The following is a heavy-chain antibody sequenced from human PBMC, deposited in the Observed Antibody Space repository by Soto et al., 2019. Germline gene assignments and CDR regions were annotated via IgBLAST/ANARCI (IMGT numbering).Heavy chain of an antibody. D-gene: IGHD3-10*01. J-gene: IGHJ6*02. Sequence: GGSLRLSCAASGFTFSSYGMHWVRQAPGKGLEWVAVIWYDGSNKYYADSVKGRFTISRDNSENTLYLQMNSLRAEDTAVYYCARDSLLLWFGELLSYYYYYGMDVWGQGTTVTVSS. V-gene: IGHV3-33*01. CDR3: ARDSLLLWFGELLSYYYYYGMDV. CDR2: IWYDGSNK. CDR1: GFTFSSYG.